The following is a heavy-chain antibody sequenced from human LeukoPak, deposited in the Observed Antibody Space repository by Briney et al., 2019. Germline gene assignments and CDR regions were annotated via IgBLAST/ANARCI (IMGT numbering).Heavy chain of an antibody. J-gene: IGHJ3*01. Sequence: PGGSLRLSCAASGFTVSSNYMTWVRQAPGKGLEWVSVIYTGGATYYADSVKGRFTISRDNSKNTLYLQMNSLRAEDTAVYYCARNRAFDVWGQGTMVTVSS. V-gene: IGHV3-53*01. CDR1: GFTVSSNY. D-gene: IGHD1/OR15-1a*01. CDR2: IYTGGAT. CDR3: ARNRAFDV.